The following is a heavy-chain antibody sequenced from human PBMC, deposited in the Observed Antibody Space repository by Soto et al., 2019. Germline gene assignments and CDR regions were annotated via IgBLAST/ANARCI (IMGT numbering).Heavy chain of an antibody. Sequence: GGSLRLSCGASGFTFNSFGMHWVRQAPGRGLEWVAVISYDGDNKYYTDSVKGRFTISRDNSKNTLHLEMNSLSAEDTAVYYCAKDIDTMVRVPFCCGMGVWGQGTTVTVSS. CDR1: GFTFNSFG. CDR2: ISYDGDNK. D-gene: IGHD3-10*01. CDR3: AKDIDTMVRVPFCCGMGV. V-gene: IGHV3-30*18. J-gene: IGHJ6*02.